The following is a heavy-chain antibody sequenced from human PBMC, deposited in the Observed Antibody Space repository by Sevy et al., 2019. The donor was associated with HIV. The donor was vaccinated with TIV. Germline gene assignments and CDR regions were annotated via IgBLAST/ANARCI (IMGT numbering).Heavy chain of an antibody. Sequence: AGSLRLSCAASGFTFSSYGMHWVRQAPGKGLEWVAVIWYDGSNKYYADSVKGRFTISRDNSKNTLYLQMNSLRAEDTAVYHCARDHCSGGSCMHYYYYYGMDVWGQGTTVTVSS. CDR1: GFTFSSYG. D-gene: IGHD2-15*01. J-gene: IGHJ6*02. CDR2: IWYDGSNK. CDR3: ARDHCSGGSCMHYYYYYGMDV. V-gene: IGHV3-33*01.